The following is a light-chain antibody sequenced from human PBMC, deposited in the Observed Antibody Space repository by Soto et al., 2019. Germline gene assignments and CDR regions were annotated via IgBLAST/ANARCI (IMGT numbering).Light chain of an antibody. CDR3: PMDSSVAV. J-gene: IGKJ3*01. CDR2: APS. Sequence: DIQMTQSPTSLSASVGDRVTITCRASQGIRNFVAWYQQKPWKAPKLLSCAPSTLQSGVPSRFSGRGSGTDFTLTINSLQAEDVATYSSPMDSSVAVFGPGTKVEIK. CDR1: QGIRNF. V-gene: IGKV1-27*01.